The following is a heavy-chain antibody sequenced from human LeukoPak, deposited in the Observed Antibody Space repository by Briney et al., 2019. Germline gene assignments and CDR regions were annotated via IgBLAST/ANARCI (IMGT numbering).Heavy chain of an antibody. J-gene: IGHJ4*02. CDR2: INSDGSIT. D-gene: IGHD5-12*01. Sequence: PGGSLRLSCAASGFTFSSYWMHWVRQAPGKGLMWVSRINSDGSITNHADSVKGRFTISRDNAKNTLYLQMNSLRAEDTAVYYCARVRATFSPHFDNWGQGTLVTVSS. CDR1: GFTFSSYW. V-gene: IGHV3-74*01. CDR3: ARVRATFSPHFDN.